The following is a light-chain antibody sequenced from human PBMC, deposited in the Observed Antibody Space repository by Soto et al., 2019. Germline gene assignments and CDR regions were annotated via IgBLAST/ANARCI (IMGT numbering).Light chain of an antibody. J-gene: IGLJ7*01. CDR3: SSYAGSSTLYV. CDR1: SSDVGGYNY. CDR2: EVS. Sequence: QSALTQPPSAAGSPGQSVTISCTGTSSDVGGYNYVSWYQHHPGNAPKVIIYEVSKRPSGVPDRFSGSKSGNTASLTVSGLQAEDEADYYCSSYAGSSTLYVFGAGTQLTVL. V-gene: IGLV2-8*01.